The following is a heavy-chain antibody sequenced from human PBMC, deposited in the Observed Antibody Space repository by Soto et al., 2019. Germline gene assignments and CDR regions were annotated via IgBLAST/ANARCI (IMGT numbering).Heavy chain of an antibody. J-gene: IGHJ4*02. CDR1: GYSFTGYY. Sequence: QAQLVQSGAEVKTPGASVKVSCKASGYSFTGYYIHWVRQAPGQGLEWMGWINPNSGGTNYAQKFQGRVTMTRDTSISTAYMEPSRLRSDDSAVYYCARQLAYCGGDCYTEPIDYWGQGTLVTVSS. CDR2: INPNSGGT. V-gene: IGHV1-2*02. D-gene: IGHD2-21*02. CDR3: ARQLAYCGGDCYTEPIDY.